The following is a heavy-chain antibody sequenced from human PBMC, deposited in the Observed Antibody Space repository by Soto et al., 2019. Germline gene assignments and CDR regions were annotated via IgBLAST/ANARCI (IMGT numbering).Heavy chain of an antibody. D-gene: IGHD2-8*01. V-gene: IGHV1-2*04. CDR1: GYSFTDYH. CDR3: ARGASTDCSNGVCSLFYIHEMDV. Sequence: ASVKVSCKASGYSFTDYHIHWVRQAPGQGLEWLGRINPKSGGTSTAQKFQGWVTMTTDTSISTASMELTRLTSDDTAIYYCARGASTDCSNGVCSLFYIHEMDVWGQGTTVTVSS. CDR2: INPKSGGT. J-gene: IGHJ6*02.